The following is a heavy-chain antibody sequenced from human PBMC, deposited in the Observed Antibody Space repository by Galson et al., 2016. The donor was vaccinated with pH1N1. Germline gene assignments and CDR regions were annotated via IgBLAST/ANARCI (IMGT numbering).Heavy chain of an antibody. D-gene: IGHD1-1*01. J-gene: IGHJ4*02. Sequence: ETLSLTCAVSGDSITSGYYWGWIRQAPGRGLEWIGSFYDSGSTTYYKSSLKSRVAISVDTSKNQFSLRLSSMTAADTAVYYCAKMARTSGPDSEYYFDFWGQGMLVSVFS. V-gene: IGHV4-38-2*01. CDR2: FYDSGSTT. CDR3: AKMARTSGPDSEYYFDF. CDR1: GDSITSGYY.